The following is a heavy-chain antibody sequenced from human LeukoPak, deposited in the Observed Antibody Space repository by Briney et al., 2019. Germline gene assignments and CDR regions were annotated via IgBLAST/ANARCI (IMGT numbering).Heavy chain of an antibody. CDR3: AINGGGDSGYGNFDY. CDR1: GFTFDDYA. J-gene: IGHJ4*02. CDR2: INWNSDSI. V-gene: IGHV3-9*01. D-gene: IGHD5-12*01. Sequence: GGSLRLSCAAPGFTFDDYAMHWVRQVPGKGLEWVSGINWNSDSIGYADSVKGRFTTSRDNAKNSLYLRMNSLRAEDTAFYYCAINGGGDSGYGNFDYWGQGTLVTVSS.